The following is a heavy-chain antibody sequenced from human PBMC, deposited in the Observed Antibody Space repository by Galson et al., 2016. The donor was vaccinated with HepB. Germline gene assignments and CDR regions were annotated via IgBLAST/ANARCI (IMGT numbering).Heavy chain of an antibody. D-gene: IGHD2-2*01. CDR3: AGGYCSSTMYACGVDV. Sequence: SLRLSCAGSGFTFSSCGMHWVRQAPGKGLEWVAYIWYDGSRKYYAESVKGRFTTTRANSKNTLDLHMNSLRDEDTAVYYCAGGYCSSTMYACGVDVWGQGTTVTVSS. CDR1: GFTFSSCG. V-gene: IGHV3-33*03. CDR2: IWYDGSRK. J-gene: IGHJ6*02.